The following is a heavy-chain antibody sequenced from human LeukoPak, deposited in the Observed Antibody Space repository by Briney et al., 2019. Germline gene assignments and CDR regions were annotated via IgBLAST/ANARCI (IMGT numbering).Heavy chain of an antibody. J-gene: IGHJ4*02. Sequence: VKVSCKASGGTFSSYAISWVRQAPGQGLEWMGGIIPIFGTANYAQKFQGRVTITTDESTSTAYMELSSLRSEDTAVYYCASEGYYYDSSGYFDYWGQGTLVTVSS. D-gene: IGHD3-22*01. V-gene: IGHV1-69*13. CDR3: ASEGYYYDSSGYFDY. CDR1: GGTFSSYA. CDR2: IIPIFGTA.